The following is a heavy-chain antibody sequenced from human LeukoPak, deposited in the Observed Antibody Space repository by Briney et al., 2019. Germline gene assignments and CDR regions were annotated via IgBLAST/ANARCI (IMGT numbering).Heavy chain of an antibody. V-gene: IGHV4-61*02. D-gene: IGHD6-6*01. Sequence: SETLSLTCTVSGGSISSGSYYWSWIRQPAGKGLEWIGRIYTSGSTNYNPSLKSRVTISVDTSKNQFSLKLSSVTAADTAVYYCARAEYSSSVDWCYFDYWGQGTLVTVSS. CDR3: ARAEYSSSVDWCYFDY. CDR1: GGSISSGSYY. CDR2: IYTSGST. J-gene: IGHJ4*02.